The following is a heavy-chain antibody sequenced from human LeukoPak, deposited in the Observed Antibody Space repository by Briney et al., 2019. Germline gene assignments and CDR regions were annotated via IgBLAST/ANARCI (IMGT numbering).Heavy chain of an antibody. CDR1: GGSISSYY. Sequence: SETLSLTCTVSGGSISSYYWSWIRQPPGKGLEWIGYIYYSGSTNYNPSLKSRVTISVDMSKNQFSLKLSSVTAADTAVYYCARTTEGYCSSTRCYGFYYYYMDVWGKGTTVTISS. J-gene: IGHJ6*03. D-gene: IGHD2-2*01. CDR3: ARTTEGYCSSTRCYGFYYYYMDV. V-gene: IGHV4-59*01. CDR2: IYYSGST.